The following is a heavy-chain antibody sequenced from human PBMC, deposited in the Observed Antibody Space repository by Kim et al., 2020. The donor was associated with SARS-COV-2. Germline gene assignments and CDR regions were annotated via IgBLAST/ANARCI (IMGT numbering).Heavy chain of an antibody. CDR3: TRDEYGTATSFDP. D-gene: IGHD3-10*01. Sequence: GGSLRLSCTSSGFTFGDYAWSWFRQAPGKGLEWVGCIKNRAYGGTAEYAATVKGRFIISRDDSKSIAYLQMNSPKTEDTAVYYCTRDEYGTATSFDPWG. CDR2: IKNRAYGGTA. CDR1: GFTFGDYA. V-gene: IGHV3-49*03. J-gene: IGHJ5*02.